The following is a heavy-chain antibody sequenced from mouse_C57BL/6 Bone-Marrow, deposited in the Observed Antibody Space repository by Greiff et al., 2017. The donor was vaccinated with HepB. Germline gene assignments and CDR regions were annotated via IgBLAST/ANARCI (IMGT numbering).Heavy chain of an antibody. CDR1: GYTFTSYW. J-gene: IGHJ2*01. CDR2: IHPNSGST. D-gene: IGHD1-1*01. CDR3: ASRYGSSYADY. Sequence: QVQLQQPGAELVKPGASVKLSCKASGYTFTSYWMHWVKQRPGQGLEWIGMIHPNSGSTNYNEKFKSKATLTVDKSSSPAYMQLSSLTSEDSAVYYCASRYGSSYADYWGQGTTLTVSS. V-gene: IGHV1-64*01.